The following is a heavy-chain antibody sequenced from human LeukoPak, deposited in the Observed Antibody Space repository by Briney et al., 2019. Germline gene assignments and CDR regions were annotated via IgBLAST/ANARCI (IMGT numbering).Heavy chain of an antibody. D-gene: IGHD2-2*01. V-gene: IGHV1-2*02. CDR3: ARDGVPGGYMDV. CDR2: INPNSGGT. J-gene: IGHJ6*03. CDR1: GYTFTGYC. Sequence: ASVKVSCKASGYTFTGYCMHWVRQAPGQGLEWMGWINPNSGGTNYAQKFQGRVTMTRDTSISTAYMELSRLRSDDTAVYYCARDGVPGGYMDVWGKGTTVTVSS.